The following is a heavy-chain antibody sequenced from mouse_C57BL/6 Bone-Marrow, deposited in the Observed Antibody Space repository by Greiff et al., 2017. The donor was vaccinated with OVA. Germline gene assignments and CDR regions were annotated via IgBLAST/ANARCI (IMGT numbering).Heavy chain of an antibody. D-gene: IGHD1-1*01. J-gene: IGHJ4*01. CDR3: ARGDYYGSSYGEAMDY. CDR1: GYTFTSSW. Sequence: QVQLQQPGAELVRPGSSVKLSCKASGYTFTSSWMHWVKQRPIQGLEWIGNIDPSDSETHYNQKFKDKATLTVDKSSSTAYMQLSSLTSEDSAVYYCARGDYYGSSYGEAMDYWGQGTSVTVSS. CDR2: IDPSDSET. V-gene: IGHV1-52*01.